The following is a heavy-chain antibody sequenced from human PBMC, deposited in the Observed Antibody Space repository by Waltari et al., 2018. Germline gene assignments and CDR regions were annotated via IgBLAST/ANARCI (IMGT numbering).Heavy chain of an antibody. CDR3: ARRYFDL. J-gene: IGHJ2*01. CDR1: GFPFTDHW. V-gene: IGHV3-7*01. CDR2: IKQDGSKE. Sequence: EEQLEESGGGLVQPGGSLRLSCAASGFPFTDHWMQWVCQAPGKGLEWVANIKQDGSKENYADSVKGRFAISRDNAKNSLYLQMNSLRAEDTAVYYCARRYFDLWGRGTLVTVSS.